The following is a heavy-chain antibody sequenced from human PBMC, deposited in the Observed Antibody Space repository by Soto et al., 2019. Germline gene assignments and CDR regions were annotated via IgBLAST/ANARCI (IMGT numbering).Heavy chain of an antibody. V-gene: IGHV3-7*01. J-gene: IGHJ6*03. Sequence: GGSLRLSCAASGFTFSSYWMSWVRQAPGKGLEWVANIKQDGSEKYYVDSVKGRFTISRDNAKNSLYLQMNSLRAEDTAVYYCARDLLVGYYYYMDVWGKGTTVTVSS. CDR1: GFTFSSYW. CDR2: IKQDGSEK. D-gene: IGHD2-21*01. CDR3: ARDLLVGYYYYMDV.